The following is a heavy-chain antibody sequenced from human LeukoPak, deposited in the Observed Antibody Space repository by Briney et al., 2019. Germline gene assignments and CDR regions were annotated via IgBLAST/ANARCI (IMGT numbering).Heavy chain of an antibody. Sequence: KPSETLSLTCSVSGASISSYYWTWIRQPAGKGLEWIGRFYTTWSTSYNPSLKSRVTMSVDTSKNQFSLRLSSVTAADTAVYYCARVDGGSTGSLHTWGQGTLVTVSS. D-gene: IGHD1-26*01. CDR3: ARVDGGSTGSLHT. J-gene: IGHJ5*02. CDR1: GASISSYY. V-gene: IGHV4-4*07. CDR2: FYTTWST.